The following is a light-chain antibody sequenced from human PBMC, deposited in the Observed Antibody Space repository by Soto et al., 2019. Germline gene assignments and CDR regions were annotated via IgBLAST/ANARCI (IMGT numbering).Light chain of an antibody. CDR2: DAS. Sequence: EIVLTQSPATLSLSPGERATISCRASQSVTNYLAWYQQKPGQAPRLLIYDASNRATGISARFSGSGSGTDFTLTISSLEPEDFAVYYCQQRSNWPVTFGQGTKVDIK. CDR3: QQRSNWPVT. CDR1: QSVTNY. J-gene: IGKJ1*01. V-gene: IGKV3-11*01.